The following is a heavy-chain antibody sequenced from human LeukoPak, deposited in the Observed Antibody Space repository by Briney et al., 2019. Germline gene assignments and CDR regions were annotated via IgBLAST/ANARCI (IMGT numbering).Heavy chain of an antibody. CDR1: GFTFSSYW. CDR3: ARVNDYGDYGSEYFDY. D-gene: IGHD4-17*01. Sequence: GGSLRLSCAASGFTFSSYWMSWVRQAPGKGLEWVANIKQDGSEKYNVDSVKGRFTISRDNAKNSLYLQMNSLRAEDTAVYYCARVNDYGDYGSEYFDYWGQGTLVTVSS. V-gene: IGHV3-7*01. CDR2: IKQDGSEK. J-gene: IGHJ4*02.